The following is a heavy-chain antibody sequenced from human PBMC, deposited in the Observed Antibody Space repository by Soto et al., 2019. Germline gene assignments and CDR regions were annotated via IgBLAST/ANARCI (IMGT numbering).Heavy chain of an antibody. D-gene: IGHD3-9*01. V-gene: IGHV4-39*01. CDR1: GGSISSSSYY. CDR3: ARQDGESPGYYDILTGYRNYNWFDP. J-gene: IGHJ5*02. Sequence: QLQLQESGPGLVKPSETLSLTCTVSGGSISSSSYYWGWIRQPPGKGLEWIGSIYYSGSTYYNPSLKSRVTISVDTSKKRSSLTLSSVTAADTAVYYCARQDGESPGYYDILTGYRNYNWFDPWGQGTLVTVSS. CDR2: IYYSGST.